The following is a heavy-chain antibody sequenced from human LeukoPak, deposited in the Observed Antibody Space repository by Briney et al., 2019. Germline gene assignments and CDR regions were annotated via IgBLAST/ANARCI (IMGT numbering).Heavy chain of an antibody. Sequence: GGSLRLSSAASGFTFTSYWMSWVRQAPGKGLEWVANIKQDGSEKYYVDSVKGRFTISRNNAKNSLYLQMNSLRAEDTAVYYCARVLIVVVPAAIVPHGYMDVWGKGTTVTVSS. J-gene: IGHJ6*03. V-gene: IGHV3-7*01. CDR3: ARVLIVVVPAAIVPHGYMDV. CDR2: IKQDGSEK. CDR1: GFTFTSYW. D-gene: IGHD2-2*02.